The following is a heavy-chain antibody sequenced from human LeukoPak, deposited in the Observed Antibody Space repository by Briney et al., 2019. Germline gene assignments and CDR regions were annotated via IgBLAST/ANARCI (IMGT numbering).Heavy chain of an antibody. D-gene: IGHD3-10*01. CDR2: FDPEDGET. CDR1: GYSFTSHY. J-gene: IGHJ4*02. CDR3: ATESRSGSYY. Sequence: ASVKVSCKASGYSFTSHYMHWVRQAPGKGLEWMGGFDPEDGETIYAQKFQGRVTMTEDTSTDTAYMELSSLRSEDTAVYYCATESRSGSYYWGQGTLVTVSS. V-gene: IGHV1-24*01.